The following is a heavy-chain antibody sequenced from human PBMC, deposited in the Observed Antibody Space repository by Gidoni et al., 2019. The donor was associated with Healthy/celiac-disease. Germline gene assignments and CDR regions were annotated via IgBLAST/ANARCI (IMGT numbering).Heavy chain of an antibody. D-gene: IGHD3-3*01. CDR1: GFTFSSYA. CDR3: ARDLRGDFWSGTPDY. Sequence: QVQLVESGGGVVQPGRSLRLSCAASGFTFSSYAMHWVRQAPGKGLEWVAVISYDGSNKYYADSVKGRFTISRDNSKNTLYLQMNSLRAEDTAVYYCARDLRGDFWSGTPDYWGQGTLVTVSS. J-gene: IGHJ4*02. CDR2: ISYDGSNK. V-gene: IGHV3-30-3*01.